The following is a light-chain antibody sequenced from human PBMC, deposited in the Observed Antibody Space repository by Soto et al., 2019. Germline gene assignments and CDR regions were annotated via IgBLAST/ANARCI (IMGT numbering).Light chain of an antibody. CDR3: RQYGRSPPFT. CDR1: QSVSSTY. V-gene: IGKV3-20*01. CDR2: GAS. Sequence: EIVLTQSPGTLSLSPGERATLSCRASQSVSSTYIAWYQQNPGQAPRLLIYGASSRATGIPDRFSGSGSGTDFTLTISRLEPEDFAVYFCRQYGRSPPFTFGQGTKVEIK. J-gene: IGKJ2*01.